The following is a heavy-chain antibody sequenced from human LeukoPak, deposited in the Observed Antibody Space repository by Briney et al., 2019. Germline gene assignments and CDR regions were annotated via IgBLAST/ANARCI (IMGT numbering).Heavy chain of an antibody. CDR1: GGSISSYY. CDR3: ERRSYSSSAYYFDY. Sequence: SGTLSLTCTGSGGSISSYYWSWIRQPPGKGLEWIGYIYYSGSTNYNPSLTSRVTISVDTSKNQFSLKLSPVTAADTAVYYCERRSYSSSAYYFDYWGQGTLVTVSS. V-gene: IGHV4-59*08. D-gene: IGHD6-6*01. CDR2: IYYSGST. J-gene: IGHJ4*02.